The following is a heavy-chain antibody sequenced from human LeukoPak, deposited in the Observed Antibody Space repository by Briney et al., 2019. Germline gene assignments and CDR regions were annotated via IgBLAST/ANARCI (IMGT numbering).Heavy chain of an antibody. CDR3: ARGFDL. CDR1: GGSFSGYY. CDR2: INHSGST. J-gene: IGHJ2*01. Sequence: KPSETLSLTCAVYGGSFSGYYWSWIRQPPGKGLEWIGEINHSGSTNYNPSLKSRVTISVDTSKNQFSLKLSSVTATDTAVYYCARGFDLWGRGTLVTVSS. V-gene: IGHV4-34*01.